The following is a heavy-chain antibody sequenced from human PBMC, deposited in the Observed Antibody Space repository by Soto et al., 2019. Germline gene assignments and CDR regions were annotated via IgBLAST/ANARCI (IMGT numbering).Heavy chain of an antibody. D-gene: IGHD5-18*01. V-gene: IGHV3-23*01. CDR2: ISGNGGST. Sequence: RQAPGKGLEWVSDISGNGGSTYYADSVKGRFTISRDNSKNTLFLEMNSLRVEDTAVYYCAKRLFAIVFVGGYDIWGQGTKVTVSS. J-gene: IGHJ3*02. CDR3: AKRLFAIVFVGGYDI.